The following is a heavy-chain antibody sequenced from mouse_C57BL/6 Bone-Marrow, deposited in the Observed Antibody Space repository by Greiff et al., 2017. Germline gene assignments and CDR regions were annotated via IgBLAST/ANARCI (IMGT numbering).Heavy chain of an antibody. V-gene: IGHV5-4*01. CDR2: ISDGGSYT. CDR3: ARDYSMDY. Sequence: EVKLVESGGGLVKPGGSLKLSCAASGFTFSSYAMSWVRQTPEKRLEWVATISDGGSYTYYTDNVKGRFTISRDNAKNNLYMQMSHLKSEDTAMYYCARDYSMDYWGQGTSVTVSS. J-gene: IGHJ4*01. CDR1: GFTFSSYA.